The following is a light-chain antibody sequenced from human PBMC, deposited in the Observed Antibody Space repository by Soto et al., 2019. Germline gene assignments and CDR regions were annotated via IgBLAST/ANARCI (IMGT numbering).Light chain of an antibody. CDR1: QTLSTSF. CDR2: DTS. CDR3: QQRNVWPPIT. V-gene: IGKV3D-20*02. Sequence: EILLSQSPGTVSLAPGGRGPLSSRARQTLSTSFIAWYQQKPGQAPRLLIYDTSSRATGVPDRFGGSRSGTEFTLTINILEPEDFAVYYCQQRNVWPPITSGQGTRLAIK. J-gene: IGKJ5*01.